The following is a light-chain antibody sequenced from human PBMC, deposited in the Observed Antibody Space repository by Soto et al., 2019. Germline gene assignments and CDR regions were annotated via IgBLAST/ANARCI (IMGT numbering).Light chain of an antibody. CDR3: SSYAGSNNFV. CDR2: EVS. J-gene: IGLJ1*01. Sequence: QSVLTQPPSASGSPGQSVTISCTGTSSDVGGYNYVSWYQQCPGKAPKLMISEVSKRPSGVPDRFSGSKSGNTASLTVSGLQAEDEADYYCSSYAGSNNFVFGTGTKVTVL. CDR1: SSDVGGYNY. V-gene: IGLV2-8*01.